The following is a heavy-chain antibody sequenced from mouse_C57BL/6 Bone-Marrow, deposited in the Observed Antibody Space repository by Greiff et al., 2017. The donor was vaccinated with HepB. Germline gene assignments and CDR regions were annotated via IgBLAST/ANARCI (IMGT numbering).Heavy chain of an antibody. Sequence: QLQQSGAELARPGASVKLSCKASGYTFTSYGISWVKQRTGQGLEWIGEIYPRSGNTYYNEKFKGKATLTADKSSSTAYMELRSLTSEDSAVYFCARTRIYYYGSSWFYFDYWGQGTTLTVSS. CDR1: GYTFTSYG. V-gene: IGHV1-81*01. CDR3: ARTRIYYYGSSWFYFDY. CDR2: IYPRSGNT. D-gene: IGHD1-1*01. J-gene: IGHJ2*01.